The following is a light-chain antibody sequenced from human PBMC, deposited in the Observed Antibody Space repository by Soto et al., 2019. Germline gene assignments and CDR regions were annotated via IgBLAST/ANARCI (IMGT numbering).Light chain of an antibody. CDR1: SSDAGNYNF. J-gene: IGLJ3*02. CDR3: CSYAGSSTSWV. V-gene: IGLV2-23*01. CDR2: EDS. Sequence: ALTQPASVSGSPGQSITISCTGTSSDAGNYNFVSWYQQHPGKAPKVIIYEDSTRPSGVSNRISGSKSGNTASLTISGLQAEDEADYYCCSYAGSSTSWVFGGGTQLTVL.